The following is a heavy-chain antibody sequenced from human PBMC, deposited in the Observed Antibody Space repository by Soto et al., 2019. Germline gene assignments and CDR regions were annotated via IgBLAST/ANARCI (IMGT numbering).Heavy chain of an antibody. D-gene: IGHD1-26*01. V-gene: IGHV3-21*01. CDR2: ISSSSSYI. Sequence: GGSLRLSCAASGFTFSSYSMNWVRQAPGKGLEWVSSISSSSSYIYYADSVKGRFTISRDNAKNSLNLQMNSLRAEDTAVYYCARGIVGATGYYYGMDVWGQGTTVTVSS. CDR3: ARGIVGATGYYYGMDV. J-gene: IGHJ6*02. CDR1: GFTFSSYS.